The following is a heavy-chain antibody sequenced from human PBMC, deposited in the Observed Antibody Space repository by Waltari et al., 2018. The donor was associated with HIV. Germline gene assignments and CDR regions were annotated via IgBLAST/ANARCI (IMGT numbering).Heavy chain of an antibody. CDR3: TREGVETTAPADY. CDR2: INGDGSGT. Sequence: EVQLLESGGGLVQAGGSLRASCAAPGFTSSSFRMHWVRQAPGKGLVWVARINGDGSGTSYADSVRGRFSISRENAENSLHLHMNSVRPEDTGLYYCTREGVETTAPADYWGQGTLVTVSS. D-gene: IGHD4-17*01. J-gene: IGHJ4*02. V-gene: IGHV3-74*01. CDR1: GFTSSSFR.